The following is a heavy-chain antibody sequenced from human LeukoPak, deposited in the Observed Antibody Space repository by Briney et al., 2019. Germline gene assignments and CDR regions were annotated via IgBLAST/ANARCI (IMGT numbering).Heavy chain of an antibody. CDR3: ARDLTGIAAAADY. CDR1: GYTFTDYY. D-gene: IGHD6-13*01. V-gene: IGHV1-2*02. CDR2: INPYSGAT. Sequence: ASVKVSCKASGYTFTDYYIHWVRQAPGQGLEWMGWINPYSGATNYAQKFQGRVTMARDTSISTAYMDLSRLTSDDTAVYYCARDLTGIAAAADYWGQGTLVTVSS. J-gene: IGHJ4*02.